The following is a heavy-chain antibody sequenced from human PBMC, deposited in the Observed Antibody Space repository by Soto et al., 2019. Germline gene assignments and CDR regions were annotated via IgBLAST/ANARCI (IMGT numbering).Heavy chain of an antibody. J-gene: IGHJ5*02. CDR1: GGSFSDYY. D-gene: IGHD1-26*01. CDR3: ARGRGATQNNWFDP. V-gene: IGHV4-34*01. CDR2: INHSEST. Sequence: SETLSLTCAVYGGSFSDYYWGGIRKPPGKGLKWIGEINHSESTNYTPSLKSRVIISVDTSKNQFSLKLSSVTAANTAVYYCARGRGATQNNWFDPWGQGTLVTVSS.